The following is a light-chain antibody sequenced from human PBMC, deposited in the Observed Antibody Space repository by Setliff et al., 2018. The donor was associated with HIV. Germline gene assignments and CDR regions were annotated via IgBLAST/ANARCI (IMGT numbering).Light chain of an antibody. CDR1: SNDVGGYNY. CDR2: EVT. V-gene: IGLV2-14*01. Sequence: QSVLTQPASVAGSPGQSITISCTGTSNDVGGYNYVCWYQQHPGKAPEPMIYEVTNRPSGVSYRFSGSKSGHTASLTISGLQAEDEAYYYCSSFGSSNTHVFGTGTRSPS. J-gene: IGLJ1*01. CDR3: SSFGSSNTHV.